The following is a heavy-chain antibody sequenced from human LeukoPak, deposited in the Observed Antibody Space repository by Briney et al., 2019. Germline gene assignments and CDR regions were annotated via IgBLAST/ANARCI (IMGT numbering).Heavy chain of an antibody. CDR2: IIPIFGTA. Sequence: SVKVSCKASGGTFSSYAISWVRQAPGQGLEWMGGIIPIFGTANYAQKFQGRVTITTDESTSTAYMELSSLRSEDTAVYYCARGGKMATIYNWFDPWGQGTLVTVSS. D-gene: IGHD5-24*01. J-gene: IGHJ5*02. V-gene: IGHV1-69*05. CDR1: GGTFSSYA. CDR3: ARGGKMATIYNWFDP.